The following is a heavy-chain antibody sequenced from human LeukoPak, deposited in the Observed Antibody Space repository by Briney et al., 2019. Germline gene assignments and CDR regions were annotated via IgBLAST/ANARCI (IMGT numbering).Heavy chain of an antibody. CDR1: GFTFSSYS. J-gene: IGHJ5*02. CDR3: AREYYYDSSGLTPGWLDP. D-gene: IGHD3-22*01. CDR2: ISSSSSYI. Sequence: GGSLRLSCAASGFTFSSYSMTWVRQAPGKGLEWVSSISSSSSYIYYADSVKGRFTISRDNAKNSLYLQMNSLRAEDTAVYYCAREYYYDSSGLTPGWLDPWGQGTLVTVSS. V-gene: IGHV3-21*01.